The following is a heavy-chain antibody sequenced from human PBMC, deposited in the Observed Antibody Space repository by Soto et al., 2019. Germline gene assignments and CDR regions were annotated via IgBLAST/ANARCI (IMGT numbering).Heavy chain of an antibody. CDR3: ARAQLTGTPIWFDP. D-gene: IGHD1-20*01. Sequence: TLSLNCAVSGNSVSSGGYLWIWIRQHPGKGLEWIGYIYYSGSTYYNPSLESRVTISVDTSKNQFSLKLSSVTAADTAVYYCARAQLTGTPIWFDPWGQGTLVTVPQ. CDR1: GNSVSSGGYL. V-gene: IGHV4-31*11. J-gene: IGHJ5*02. CDR2: IYYSGST.